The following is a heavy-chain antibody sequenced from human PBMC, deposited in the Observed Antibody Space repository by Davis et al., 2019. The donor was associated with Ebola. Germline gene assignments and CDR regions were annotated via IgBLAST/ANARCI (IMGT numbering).Heavy chain of an antibody. CDR1: GFTINDYF. V-gene: IGHV3-33*08. Sequence: GGSLRLSCAISGFTINDYFMTWIRQAPGKGLEWVAVIWYDGSNKYYADSVRGRFTISRDNSKNTLYLQMNTLRPEDTAVYYCANLGSGSHYEDFDYWGQGTLVTVSS. D-gene: IGHD3-10*01. CDR2: IWYDGSNK. J-gene: IGHJ4*02. CDR3: ANLGSGSHYEDFDY.